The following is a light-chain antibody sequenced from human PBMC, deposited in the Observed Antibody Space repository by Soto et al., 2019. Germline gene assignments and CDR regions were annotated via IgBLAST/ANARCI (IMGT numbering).Light chain of an antibody. CDR3: GSYTSASTLV. V-gene: IGLV2-14*01. CDR2: EVI. Sequence: QSVMTQPACVSGSPGQSITISCTGTSRDVGAYNYVSWYQQHPGKAPKLMIYEVINRPSGVSNRFSGSKSGNTASLTISGLQAEDEADYYCGSYTSASTLVFGTGTKVTVL. J-gene: IGLJ1*01. CDR1: SRDVGAYNY.